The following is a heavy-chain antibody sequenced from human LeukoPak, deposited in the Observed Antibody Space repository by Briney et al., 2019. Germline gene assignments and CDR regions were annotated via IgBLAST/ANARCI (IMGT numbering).Heavy chain of an antibody. CDR2: IIPIFGTA. D-gene: IGHD5-12*01. Sequence: SVKVSCKASGCTFSSYAISWVRQAPGQGLEWMGGIIPIFGTANYAQKFQGRVTITADESTSTAYMELSSLRSEDTAVYYCARGSVESGYKDYWGQGTLVTVSS. J-gene: IGHJ4*02. V-gene: IGHV1-69*13. CDR1: GCTFSSYA. CDR3: ARGSVESGYKDY.